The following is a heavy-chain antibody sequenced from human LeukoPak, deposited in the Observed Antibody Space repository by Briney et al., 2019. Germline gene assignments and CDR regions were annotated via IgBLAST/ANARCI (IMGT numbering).Heavy chain of an antibody. J-gene: IGHJ6*02. CDR3: ARDQGCTNGVCYTEYYYGMDV. CDR1: GYTFTSYG. D-gene: IGHD2-8*01. Sequence: ASVKVSCKASGYTFTSYGISWVRQAPGQGLEGMGWSSAYNGNTNYAQNLQGRATMTKDPSTSTAYMELRSLRSDDAAVYYCARDQGCTNGVCYTEYYYGMDVWGQGTTVTVSS. V-gene: IGHV1-18*01. CDR2: SSAYNGNT.